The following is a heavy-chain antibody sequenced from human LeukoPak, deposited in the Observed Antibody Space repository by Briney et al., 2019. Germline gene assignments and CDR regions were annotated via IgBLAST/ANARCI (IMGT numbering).Heavy chain of an antibody. D-gene: IGHD2-15*01. CDR1: GYTFSNYD. J-gene: IGHJ5*02. CDR2: MNPNTGTT. CDR3: ARDGAIGWSLDL. Sequence: ASVKVSCKTSGYTFSNYDVNWVRQATGQGLEWMGWMNPNTGTTGYAEKFQGRVTMTRDTSISTAYMELSRLRSDDTAVYYCARDGAIGWSLDLWGQGTLVTVSS. V-gene: IGHV1-8*02.